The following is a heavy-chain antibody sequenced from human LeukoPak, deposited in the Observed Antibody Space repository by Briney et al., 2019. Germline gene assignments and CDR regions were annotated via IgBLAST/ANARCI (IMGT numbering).Heavy chain of an antibody. J-gene: IGHJ4*02. CDR3: AKDLGCSSTSCYAPLDY. V-gene: IGHV3-23*01. CDR2: ISDSGNT. Sequence: GGSLRLSCAASGFTLSSYAMSWVRQAPGKGLEWVSAISDSGNTYHADSVKGRFTISRDSSKNTLFLQMNRLRPEDAAVYYCAKDLGCSSTSCYAPLDYWGQGTLVTVSS. CDR1: GFTLSSYA. D-gene: IGHD2-2*01.